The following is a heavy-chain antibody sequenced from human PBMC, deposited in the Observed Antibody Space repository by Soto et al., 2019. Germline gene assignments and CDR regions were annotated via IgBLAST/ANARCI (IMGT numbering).Heavy chain of an antibody. CDR2: INPSGGST. J-gene: IGHJ4*02. CDR1: GYTFTSYY. V-gene: IGHV1-46*01. Sequence: QVQPVQSGAEVKKPGASVKVSCKASGYTFTSYYMHWLRQAPGQGLEWMGIINPSGGSTSYAQKFQGRVTMTRDTSTSTVYMELSSLRSEDTAVYYCARDEGWLRRSSSFDYWGQGPLVTVSS. D-gene: IGHD6-6*01. CDR3: ARDEGWLRRSSSFDY.